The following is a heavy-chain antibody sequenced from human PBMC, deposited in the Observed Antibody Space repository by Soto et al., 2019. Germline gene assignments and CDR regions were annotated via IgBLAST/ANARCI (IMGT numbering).Heavy chain of an antibody. J-gene: IGHJ5*02. V-gene: IGHV7-4-1*01. CDR3: ARVVGSGNTNWFDP. CDR2: INTNTGNP. CDR1: GYTFTSYA. Sequence: GASVKVSCKASGYTFTSYAMNWVRQAPGQGLEWMGWINTNTGNPTYAQGFTGRFVFSLDTSVSTAYLQICSLKAEDTAVYYCARVVGSGNTNWFDPWGQGTLVTVSS. D-gene: IGHD3-10*01.